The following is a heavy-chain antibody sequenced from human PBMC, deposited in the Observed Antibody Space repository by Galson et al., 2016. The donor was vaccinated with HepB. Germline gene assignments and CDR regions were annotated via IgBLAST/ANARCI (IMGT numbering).Heavy chain of an antibody. CDR2: ISGSNGNT. Sequence: SVKVSCKALGYSFTRYGFIWVRQAPGQGLEWMGWISGSNGNTNFAQRLQDRLIMTTDTPTSTAYMDLRSLTSDDTCVFYCARSSPSRPFDAFDIWGQGTLLTVSS. J-gene: IGHJ3*02. CDR1: GYSFTRYG. CDR3: ARSSPSRPFDAFDI. V-gene: IGHV1-18*01. D-gene: IGHD6-6*01.